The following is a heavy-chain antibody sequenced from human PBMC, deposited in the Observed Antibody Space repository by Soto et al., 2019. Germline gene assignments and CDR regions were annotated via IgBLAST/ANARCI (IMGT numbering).Heavy chain of an antibody. CDR3: AKWPPSQKRGVTTH. CDR2: ITVAGGGT. CDR1: GFAVTSSA. Sequence: EVQLLESGGGGVQPGGSLRLSCAASGFAVTSSAMAWVRQAPGTGLQWVSAITVAGGGTYYADSVKGRFTISRDTSKNTLFLQMNSLSAEDTALYFCAKWPPSQKRGVTTHWGQGTLVSVSS. J-gene: IGHJ4*02. D-gene: IGHD3-10*01. V-gene: IGHV3-23*01.